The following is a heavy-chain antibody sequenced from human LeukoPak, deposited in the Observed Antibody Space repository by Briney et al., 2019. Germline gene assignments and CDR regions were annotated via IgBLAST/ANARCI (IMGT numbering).Heavy chain of an antibody. D-gene: IGHD1-26*01. CDR3: ARDLVGASSPFGY. Sequence: SVKVSCKASGGTFSSYAISWVRQAPGQGLEWMGGIIPTFGTANYAQKFQGRVTITADESTSTAYMELSSLRSEDTAVYYCARDLVGASSPFGYWGQGTLVTVSS. CDR1: GGTFSSYA. J-gene: IGHJ4*02. V-gene: IGHV1-69*13. CDR2: IIPTFGTA.